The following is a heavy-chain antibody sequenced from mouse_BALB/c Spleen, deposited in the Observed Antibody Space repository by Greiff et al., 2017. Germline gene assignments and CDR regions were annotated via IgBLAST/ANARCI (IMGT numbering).Heavy chain of an antibody. V-gene: IGHV2-9*02. Sequence: VKLMESGPGLVAPSQSVSITCTVSGFSLTSYGVHWVRQPPGKGLEWLGVIWAGGSTNYNSALMSRLSISKDNSKSQVFLKMNSLQTDDTAMYYCARDYYYGSSYYFDYWGQGTTLTVSS. CDR3: ARDYYYGSSYYFDY. CDR1: GFSLTSYG. J-gene: IGHJ2*01. D-gene: IGHD1-1*01. CDR2: IWAGGST.